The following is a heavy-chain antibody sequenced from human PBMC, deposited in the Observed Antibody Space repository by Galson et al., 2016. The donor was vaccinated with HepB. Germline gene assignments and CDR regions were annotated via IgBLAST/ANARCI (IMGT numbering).Heavy chain of an antibody. CDR1: GFTFDSYA. CDR3: AKGSSGYYEVSDH. CDR2: VLASGLST. J-gene: IGHJ4*02. V-gene: IGHV3-23*01. Sequence: LRLSCAASGFTFDSYAMNWVRQAPGKGLEWVSAVLASGLSTYYAASVRGRFTISRDNSKNTLSLQMDSLRAEDTAVYYCAKGSSGYYEVSDHWGQGTLVTVSS. D-gene: IGHD3-22*01.